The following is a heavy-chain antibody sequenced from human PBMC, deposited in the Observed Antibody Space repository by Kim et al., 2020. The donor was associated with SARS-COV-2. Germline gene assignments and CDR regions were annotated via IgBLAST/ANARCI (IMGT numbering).Heavy chain of an antibody. Sequence: GGSLRLSCAASGFTFSSYWMHWVRQAPGKGLVWVSRMNSDGGGTSYADSVKGRFTISRDNAKNTLYLQMNSLTAEDTAVYYCARGDVAGRFDYWGQGTLGTVSP. J-gene: IGHJ4*02. CDR2: MNSDGGGT. D-gene: IGHD6-19*01. V-gene: IGHV3-74*01. CDR3: ARGDVAGRFDY. CDR1: GFTFSSYW.